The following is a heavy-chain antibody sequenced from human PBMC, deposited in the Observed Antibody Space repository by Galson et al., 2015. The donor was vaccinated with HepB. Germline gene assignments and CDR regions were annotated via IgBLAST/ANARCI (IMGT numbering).Heavy chain of an antibody. CDR3: ARGGYDSSGYYYRQD. CDR1: GGSFSGYY. J-gene: IGHJ4*02. CDR2: INHSGST. Sequence: SETLSLTCAVYGGSFSGYYWSWIRQPPGKGLEWIGEINHSGSTNYNPSLKSRVTISVDTSKNQFSLKLSSVTAADTAVYYCARGGYDSSGYYYRQDWGQGTLVTVSS. V-gene: IGHV4-34*01. D-gene: IGHD3-22*01.